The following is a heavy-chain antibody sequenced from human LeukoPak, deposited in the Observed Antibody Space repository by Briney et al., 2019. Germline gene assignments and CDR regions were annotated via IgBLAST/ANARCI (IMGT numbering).Heavy chain of an antibody. J-gene: IGHJ4*02. V-gene: IGHV3-21*01. CDR3: ARSLMTTVFDY. CDR1: GFTFSSYS. CDR2: ISSSSSYI. D-gene: IGHD4-17*01. Sequence: GGSLRLSCAASGFTFSSYSMNWVRQAPGKGLEWVSSISSSSSYIYYADSVKGRFTISRDNAKNSLSLQMNSLRAEDTAVYYCARSLMTTVFDYWGQGTLVTVSS.